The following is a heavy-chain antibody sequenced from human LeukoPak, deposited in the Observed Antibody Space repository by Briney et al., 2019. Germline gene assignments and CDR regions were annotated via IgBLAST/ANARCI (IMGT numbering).Heavy chain of an antibody. CDR2: IYYSGST. J-gene: IGHJ4*02. CDR1: GGSISSGGYY. D-gene: IGHD3-9*01. V-gene: IGHV4-31*03. CDR3: ARQETYCDILTGYYTYYFDY. Sequence: PSETLSLTCTVSGGSISSGGYYWSWIRQHPGKGLEWIGYIYYSGSTYYNPSLKSRVTISVDTSKNQFFLKLSSVTAADTAVYYCARQETYCDILTGYYTYYFDYWGQGTLVTVSS.